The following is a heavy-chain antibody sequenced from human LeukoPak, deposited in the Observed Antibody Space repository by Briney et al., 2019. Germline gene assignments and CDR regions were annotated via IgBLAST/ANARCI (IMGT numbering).Heavy chain of an antibody. CDR2: IYPGDSGT. D-gene: IGHD3-10*01. Sequence: PGESLKISCKGSGYSFTSYWIGWVRQMPGKGLEWMGIIYPGDSGTRYSPSFQGQVTISADKSISTAYLQWSSLKASDTAMYYCSSLRTYYYGSGSFDPWGQGTLVTVSS. CDR1: GYSFTSYW. J-gene: IGHJ5*02. CDR3: SSLRTYYYGSGSFDP. V-gene: IGHV5-51*01.